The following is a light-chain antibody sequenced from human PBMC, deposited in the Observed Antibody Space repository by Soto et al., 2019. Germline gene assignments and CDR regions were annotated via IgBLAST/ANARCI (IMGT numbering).Light chain of an antibody. J-gene: IGKJ1*01. Sequence: DIQMTQSPSTLSASVGDRVTITCRASQSISSWLAWYQQKPGKAPKLLIYKASTLQSGVPSRFSGSGSGTEFTLPISSLQPDDFATYYCQQYSSHSRAFGQGTKVEI. CDR3: QQYSSHSRA. CDR2: KAS. CDR1: QSISSW. V-gene: IGKV1-5*03.